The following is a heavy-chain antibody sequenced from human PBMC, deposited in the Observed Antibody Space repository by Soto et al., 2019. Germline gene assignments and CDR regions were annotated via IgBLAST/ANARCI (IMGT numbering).Heavy chain of an antibody. Sequence: GGSLRLSCAASGFTFSNAWMSWVRQAPGKGLEWVGRIKSKTDGGTTDYAAPVKGRFTISRDDSKNTLYLQMNSLKTEDTAVYYCTTGHPRGEKRGYSGYGGRADYWGQGTLVTVSS. CDR1: GFTFSNAW. CDR3: TTGHPRGEKRGYSGYGGRADY. J-gene: IGHJ4*02. CDR2: IKSKTDGGTT. D-gene: IGHD5-12*01. V-gene: IGHV3-15*01.